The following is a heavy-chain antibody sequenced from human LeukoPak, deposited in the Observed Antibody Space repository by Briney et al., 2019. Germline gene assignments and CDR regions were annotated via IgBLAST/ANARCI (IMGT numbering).Heavy chain of an antibody. CDR1: GGTFSSYA. CDR2: IIPIFGTA. V-gene: IGHV1-69*13. D-gene: IGHD2-21*01. CDR3: AGVGTYCGGDCYFDY. Sequence: SVKVSCKASGGTFSSYAISWVRQAPGQGLEWMGGIIPIFGTANYAQKFQGRVTITADESTSTAYMELSSLRSEDTAVYYCAGVGTYCGGDCYFDYWGQGTLVTVSS. J-gene: IGHJ4*02.